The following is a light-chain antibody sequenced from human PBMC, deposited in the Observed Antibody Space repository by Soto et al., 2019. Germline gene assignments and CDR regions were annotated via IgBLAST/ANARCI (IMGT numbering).Light chain of an antibody. CDR2: AAS. CDR3: QQYYSYPWT. Sequence: IQMTQSPSSLSASIGDRVTITCRASQDINSYLAWYQQKPGKAPKLLIYAASTLQSGVPSRFSGSGSGTDFTLTISCLQSEDFATYYCQQYYSYPWTFGQGTKVDIK. J-gene: IGKJ1*01. V-gene: IGKV1-8*01. CDR1: QDINSY.